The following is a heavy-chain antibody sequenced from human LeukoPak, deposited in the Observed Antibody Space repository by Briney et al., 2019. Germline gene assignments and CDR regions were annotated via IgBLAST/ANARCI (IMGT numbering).Heavy chain of an antibody. J-gene: IGHJ4*02. V-gene: IGHV3-23*01. Sequence: QPGGSLRLSCAASGFTFSDYYMSWIRQAPGKGLGWVSTISDSGDSTYYADSVRGRFTISRDNSKNTLYLQMNSLRPEDTALYYCVKEGRYCSSSSCYDYWGQGTRVTVSS. CDR1: GFTFSDYY. CDR3: VKEGRYCSSSSCYDY. CDR2: ISDSGDST. D-gene: IGHD2-2*01.